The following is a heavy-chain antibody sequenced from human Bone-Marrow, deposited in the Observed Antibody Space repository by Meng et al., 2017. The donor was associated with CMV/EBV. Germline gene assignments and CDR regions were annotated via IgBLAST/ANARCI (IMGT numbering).Heavy chain of an antibody. V-gene: IGHV3-30*03. CDR1: GFTFSSFG. D-gene: IGHD6-6*01. J-gene: IGHJ4*02. Sequence: GGSLRLSCAASGFTFSSFGMHWVRQAPGKGLEWVAFILYDGSNEYYADSVKGRFIIFRDNAKNSLYLQMSSLRAEDSAVYYCARLPAYRAAPIDYWGQGMLVTVSS. CDR2: ILYDGSNE. CDR3: ARLPAYRAAPIDY.